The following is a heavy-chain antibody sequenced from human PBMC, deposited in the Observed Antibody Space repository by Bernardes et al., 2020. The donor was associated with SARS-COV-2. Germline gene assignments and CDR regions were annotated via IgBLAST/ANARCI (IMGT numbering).Heavy chain of an antibody. CDR2: IYSSGST. Sequence: SETLSLTCTVSAGSINNYYWNWIRQPPGKGLEWIGYIYSSGSTNYNPSLKSRVAISVDTSKNQFSLRMDSVTAADTAVYYCARRYNNGWGSMDFWGQGTLVTVSS. V-gene: IGHV4-59*08. CDR1: AGSINNYY. CDR3: ARRYNNGWGSMDF. D-gene: IGHD6-19*01. J-gene: IGHJ4*02.